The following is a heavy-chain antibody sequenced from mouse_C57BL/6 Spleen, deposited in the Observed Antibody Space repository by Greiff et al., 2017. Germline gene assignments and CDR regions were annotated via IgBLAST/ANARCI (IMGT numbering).Heavy chain of an antibody. D-gene: IGHD1-1*01. CDR3: ARHEYLVYGSSYGAMDY. CDR1: GYTFTEYT. V-gene: IGHV1-62-2*01. J-gene: IGHJ4*01. CDR2: FYPGSGSI. Sequence: VQLQQSGAELVKPGASVKLSCKASGYTFTEYTIHWVQQRSGQGLEWIGWFYPGSGSIKYNEKFKDKATLTADKSSGTVYMERSRLTSEDSAVYCCARHEYLVYGSSYGAMDYWGQGTSVTVSS.